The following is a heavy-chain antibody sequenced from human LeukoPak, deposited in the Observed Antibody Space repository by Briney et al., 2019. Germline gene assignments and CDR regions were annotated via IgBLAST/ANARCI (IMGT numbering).Heavy chain of an antibody. D-gene: IGHD2-15*01. V-gene: IGHV3-48*03. CDR3: ARVRGDSRGNAFDI. Sequence: GGSLRLSCAASGFTFSSYEMNWVRQAPGKGLEWVSYISRSGTTIYYADSVKGRIIISRDNAKNSLYLQMNSLRAEDTAVYYCARVRGDSRGNAFDIWGQGTMVSVS. CDR2: ISRSGTTI. CDR1: GFTFSSYE. J-gene: IGHJ3*02.